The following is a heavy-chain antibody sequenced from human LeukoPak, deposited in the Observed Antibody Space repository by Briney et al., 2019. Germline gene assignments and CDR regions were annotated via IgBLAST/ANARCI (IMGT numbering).Heavy chain of an antibody. Sequence: PGGSLRLSCAASGFTFSSYAMSWVRQAPGKGLEWVSGISGRGDNTYYADSVKGRFTTSRDNSKNTLYLQMNSLRAEDTAVYYCAKEYSSGHWGQGTLVTVSS. CDR3: AKEYSSGH. J-gene: IGHJ4*02. CDR2: ISGRGDNT. V-gene: IGHV3-23*01. D-gene: IGHD6-19*01. CDR1: GFTFSSYA.